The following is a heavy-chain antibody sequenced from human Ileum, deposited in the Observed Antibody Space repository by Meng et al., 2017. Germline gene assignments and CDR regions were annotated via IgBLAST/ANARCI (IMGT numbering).Heavy chain of an antibody. V-gene: IGHV4-61*08. D-gene: IGHD7-27*01. CDR2: AGT. Sequence: QGQLEESGPGLRRPSETLSLICTVSGGSVSTSDYQWGWIRQPPGKGLEWIGYAGTNYNPSLKSRVTISVDTSKRQFSLKLTSVTAADTAVYYCARDHWGSLDYWGQGILVTVSS. CDR1: GGSVSTSDYQ. CDR3: ARDHWGSLDY. J-gene: IGHJ4*02.